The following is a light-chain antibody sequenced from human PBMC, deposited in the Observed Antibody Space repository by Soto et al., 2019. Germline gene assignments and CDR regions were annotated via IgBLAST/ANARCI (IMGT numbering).Light chain of an antibody. Sequence: DIVMTQTPRSLSVTPGQPASISCKSSQSLLHTAGKTYLYWYLQKPGQPPQLLIHGVSNRFSGVPDRFSGSGLWTDFTLKISRVEAEDVGLYYYMQGIQLPNTVGQGTRLEI. V-gene: IGKV2D-29*01. CDR2: GVS. J-gene: IGKJ5*01. CDR3: MQGIQLPNT. CDR1: QSLLHTAGKTY.